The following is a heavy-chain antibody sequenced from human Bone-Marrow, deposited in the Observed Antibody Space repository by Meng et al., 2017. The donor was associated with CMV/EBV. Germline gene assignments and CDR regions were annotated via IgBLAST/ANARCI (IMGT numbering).Heavy chain of an antibody. D-gene: IGHD2-2*01. J-gene: IGHJ6*02. Sequence: GESLKISCAASGFTFNSYAMHWVRQAPGKGLEWVAVISNDGSNKYYADSVKGRFTISRDNSKNTLHLQMSSLRADDTAVYYCARRPYCSIKSGYYYYYGMDVWGQGTTVTFSS. V-gene: IGHV3-30*04. CDR3: ARRPYCSIKSGYYYYYGMDV. CDR1: GFTFNSYA. CDR2: ISNDGSNK.